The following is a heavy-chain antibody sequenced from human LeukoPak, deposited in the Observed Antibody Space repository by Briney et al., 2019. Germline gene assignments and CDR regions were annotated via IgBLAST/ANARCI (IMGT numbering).Heavy chain of an antibody. CDR3: ARADY. J-gene: IGHJ4*02. CDR2: ISYDGSNK. CDR1: GFTFSSYA. Sequence: GGSLKLSCAASGFTFSSYAMHWVRQAPGKGLEWVAVISYDGSNKYYADSVKGRFTISRDNSKNTLYLQMNSLRAEDTAVYYCARADYWGQGTLVTVSS. V-gene: IGHV3-30-3*01.